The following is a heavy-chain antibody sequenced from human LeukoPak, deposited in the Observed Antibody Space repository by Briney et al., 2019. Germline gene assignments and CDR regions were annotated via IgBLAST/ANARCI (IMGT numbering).Heavy chain of an antibody. J-gene: IGHJ6*03. CDR3: ARDQSGYDDHYYYYMDV. V-gene: IGHV4-59*12. CDR2: IYYSGST. Sequence: SETLSLTCTVSGGSISSYYWGWIRQPPGKGLEWIGYIYYSGSTNYNPSLKSRVTMSVDTSKNQFSLKLSSVTAADTAVYYCARDQSGYDDHYYYYMDVWGKGTTVTISS. CDR1: GGSISSYY. D-gene: IGHD5-12*01.